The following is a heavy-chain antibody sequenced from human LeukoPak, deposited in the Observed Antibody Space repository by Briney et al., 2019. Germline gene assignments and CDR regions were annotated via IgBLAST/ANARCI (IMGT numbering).Heavy chain of an antibody. J-gene: IGHJ3*02. Sequence: GEALNISCQGSGSSFNSQWIGWVRQMPGGGLEWMGIIYPGDSDTRYSPSLQGQVTFSADKSINTAYLQWTSLKASDTAMYYCARRRLLYTFDSWGQGTMVTVSS. D-gene: IGHD2-15*01. CDR1: GSSFNSQW. CDR3: ARRRLLYTFDS. CDR2: IYPGDSDT. V-gene: IGHV5-51*01.